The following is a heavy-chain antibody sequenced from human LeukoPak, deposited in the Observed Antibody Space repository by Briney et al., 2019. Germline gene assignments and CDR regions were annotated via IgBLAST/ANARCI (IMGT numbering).Heavy chain of an antibody. V-gene: IGHV4-59*01. CDR1: GGSISSYY. CDR3: ARVESGYSYGYSDY. J-gene: IGHJ4*02. D-gene: IGHD5-18*01. CDR2: IYYSGST. Sequence: SETLSLTCTVSGGSISSYYWSWIRRPPGKGLEWIGYIYYSGSTNYNPSLKSRVTISVDTSKNQFSLKLSSVTAADTAVYYCARVESGYSYGYSDYWGQGTLVTVSS.